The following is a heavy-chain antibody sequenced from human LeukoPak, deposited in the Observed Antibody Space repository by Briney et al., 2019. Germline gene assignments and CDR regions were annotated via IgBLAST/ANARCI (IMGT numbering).Heavy chain of an antibody. CDR1: GYTFTGYY. CDR3: ARGIVIVPAALANYYYMDV. V-gene: IGHV1-2*02. Sequence: ASVTVSCKASGYTFTGYYMHWVRQAPGQGLEWMGWINPNSGGTNYAQKFQGRVTMNRDTSISTAYMELSRLRSDDTAVYYCARGIVIVPAALANYYYMDVWGKGTTVTVSS. J-gene: IGHJ6*03. CDR2: INPNSGGT. D-gene: IGHD2-2*01.